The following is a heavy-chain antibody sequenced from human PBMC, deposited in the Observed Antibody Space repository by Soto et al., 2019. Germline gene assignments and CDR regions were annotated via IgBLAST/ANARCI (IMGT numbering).Heavy chain of an antibody. J-gene: IGHJ3*02. D-gene: IGHD3-22*01. CDR1: GDSVSSNSAA. V-gene: IGHV6-1*01. CDR2: TYYRSKWYN. CDR3: ARGVGDPYYYDSSGYYDGFDI. Sequence: PSQTLSLTCAISGDSVSSNSAAWNWIRQSPSRGLEWLGRTYYRSKWYNDYAVSVKSRITINPDTSKSQFSLQLNSVTPEDTAVYYCARGVGDPYYYDSSGYYDGFDIWGQGTMVTVSS.